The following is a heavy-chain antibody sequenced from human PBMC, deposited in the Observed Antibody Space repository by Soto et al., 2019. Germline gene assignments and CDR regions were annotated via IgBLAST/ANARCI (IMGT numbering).Heavy chain of an antibody. CDR2: IYYSGST. J-gene: IGHJ6*02. Sequence: SETLSLTCTVSGGSISSYDFYWSWIRQAPGKGLEWIGYIYYSGSTYYNPSLRSRVTISVDTSKNQFSLKLNSVTAADTAVYFCAREGAASHSYYYGTDVWGQGTTVTVSS. CDR3: AREGAASHSYYYGTDV. CDR1: GGSISSYDFY. D-gene: IGHD3-16*01. V-gene: IGHV4-30-4*01.